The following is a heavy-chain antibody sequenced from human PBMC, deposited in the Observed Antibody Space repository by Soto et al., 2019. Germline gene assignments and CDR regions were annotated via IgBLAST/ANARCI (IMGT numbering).Heavy chain of an antibody. J-gene: IGHJ6*02. Sequence: LPLTCAVSGGSISSTTWWSWVRQPPGKGLEWIGEIYHSGSTNYNPSLKSRVTISVDKPKNQFSLKLSSVTAADTAVYYCAREYSSSSYYYYYGMDVWGQGTTVTVSS. V-gene: IGHV4-4*02. CDR1: GGSISSTTW. CDR3: AREYSSSSYYYYYGMDV. CDR2: IYHSGST. D-gene: IGHD6-6*01.